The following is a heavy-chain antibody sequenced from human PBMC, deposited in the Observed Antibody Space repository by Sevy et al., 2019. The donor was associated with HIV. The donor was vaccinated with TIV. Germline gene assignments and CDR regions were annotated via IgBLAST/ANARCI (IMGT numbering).Heavy chain of an antibody. CDR2: IRSNLYGGTT. J-gene: IGHJ6*02. V-gene: IGHV3-49*04. CDR1: GFTFGDYA. Sequence: GGSLRLSCTASGFTFGDYAMTWVRQVPGKGLEWVGFIRSNLYGGTTEYATSVKARFTISSDDSKSIAYLQMISLRTDDTGVYYCARPMRAVPPPDYYYGLDVWGRGTTVTVSS. CDR3: ARPMRAVPPPDYYYGLDV.